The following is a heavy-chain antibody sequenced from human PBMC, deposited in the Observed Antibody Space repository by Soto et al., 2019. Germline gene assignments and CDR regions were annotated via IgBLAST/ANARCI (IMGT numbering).Heavy chain of an antibody. CDR3: ARDRGPSSGYYPYWFDP. CDR2: IIPIFDTA. V-gene: IGHV1-69*12. Sequence: QVQLVQSGAEVKKPGSSVKVSCKASGGTFSSYAITWVRQAPGQGLEWMREIIPIFDTANYAQKFQGRVTITADXSXSXXYMELSSLRSEDTAVYYCARDRGPSSGYYPYWFDPWGQGTLVTVSS. CDR1: GGTFSSYA. D-gene: IGHD3-22*01. J-gene: IGHJ5*02.